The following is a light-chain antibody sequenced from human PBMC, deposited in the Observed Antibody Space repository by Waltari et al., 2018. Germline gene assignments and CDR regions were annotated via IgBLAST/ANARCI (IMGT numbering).Light chain of an antibody. CDR2: AAS. CDR3: QQTYSMPLT. J-gene: IGKJ4*01. V-gene: IGKV1-39*01. CDR1: EDISSY. Sequence: DIQMTQSPSSLSASVGDRVTINCRASEDISSYLNWYQQKLGKAPKLLIYAASGLQRGGPSRFSGSGSGTDFNLTISSLQPEDFATYYCQQTYSMPLTFGGGTKVDI.